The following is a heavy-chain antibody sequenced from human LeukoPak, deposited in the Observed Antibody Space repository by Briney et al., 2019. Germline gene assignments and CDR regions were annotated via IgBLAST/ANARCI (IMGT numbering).Heavy chain of an antibody. CDR2: INHSGST. CDR3: ARGRGGGSGWYYYYYGMDV. J-gene: IGHJ6*04. D-gene: IGHD6-19*01. Sequence: SETLSLTCAVYGGSFSGYYWSWIRQPPGKGLEWTGEINHSGSTTYNPSLKSRVTISVDTSKNQFSLKLSSVTAADTAVYYCARGRGGGSGWYYYYYGMDVWGKGTTVTVSS. CDR1: GGSFSGYY. V-gene: IGHV4-34*01.